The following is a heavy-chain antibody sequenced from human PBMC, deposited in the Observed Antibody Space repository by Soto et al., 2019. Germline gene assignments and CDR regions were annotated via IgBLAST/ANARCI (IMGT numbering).Heavy chain of an antibody. J-gene: IGHJ6*02. CDR1: GFTFSSYG. CDR3: ATGFRYCSGGSSPKCYGMDV. V-gene: IGHV3-30*03. CDR2: ISYDGSNK. Sequence: PGGSLILSCAASGFTFSSYGMHRVRQAPGKGLEWVAVISYDGSNKYYADSVKGRFTISRDNSKNTLYLQMNSLRAEDTAVYYCATGFRYCSGGSSPKCYGMDVWGQGTTLTAS. D-gene: IGHD2-15*01.